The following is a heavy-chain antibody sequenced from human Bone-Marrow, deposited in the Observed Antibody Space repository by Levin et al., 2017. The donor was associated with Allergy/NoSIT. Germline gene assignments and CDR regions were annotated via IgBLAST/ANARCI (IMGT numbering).Heavy chain of an antibody. V-gene: IGHV1-2*06. J-gene: IGHJ4*02. D-gene: IGHD3-10*01. CDR2: INPNSGGT. CDR3: ARDSAVTRRVQGVNVGY. CDR1: GYTFTGYY. Sequence: GESLKISCQASGYTFTGYYMHWVRQAPGQGLEWMGRINPNSGGTNYAQKFQGRVTMTRDTSISTAYMELSRLRSDDTAVYYCARDSAVTRRVQGVNVGYWGQGTLVTVSS.